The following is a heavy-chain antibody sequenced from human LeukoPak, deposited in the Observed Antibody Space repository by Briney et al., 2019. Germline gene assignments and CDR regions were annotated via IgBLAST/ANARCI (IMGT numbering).Heavy chain of an antibody. CDR3: ARIRSITIFGVPQDY. Sequence: GGSLRLSCAASGFTFSSYWMSLVRQAPGKGLEWVANIKQDGSEKYYVDSVKGRFTISRDNAKNSLYLQMNSLRAEDTAVYYCARIRSITIFGVPQDYWGQGTLVTVSS. J-gene: IGHJ4*02. CDR1: GFTFSSYW. V-gene: IGHV3-7*01. D-gene: IGHD3-3*01. CDR2: IKQDGSEK.